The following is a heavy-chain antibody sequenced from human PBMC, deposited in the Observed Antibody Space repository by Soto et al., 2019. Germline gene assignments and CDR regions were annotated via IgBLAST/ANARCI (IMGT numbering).Heavy chain of an antibody. D-gene: IGHD3-3*01. CDR2: ISSSSSYI. CDR1: GFTFSTYT. V-gene: IGHV3-21*01. Sequence: GGSLRLSCAASGFTFSTYTMNWVRQAPGKGLEWVSSISSSSSYIFFADSVKGRFTISRDDAKNSLFLEMNSLRAEDTAVDYCAREGDFAALDIWGQGTMVTVSS. J-gene: IGHJ3*02. CDR3: AREGDFAALDI.